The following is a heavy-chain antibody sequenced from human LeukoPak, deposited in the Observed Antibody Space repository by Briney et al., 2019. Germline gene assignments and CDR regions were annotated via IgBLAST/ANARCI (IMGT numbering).Heavy chain of an antibody. CDR3: AKGDYGGNPIYYFDY. CDR1: GFTFSSYS. V-gene: IGHV3-21*04. D-gene: IGHD4-17*01. Sequence: PGGSLRLSCAASGFTFSSYSMNWVRQAPGKGLEWVSSISSSSSYIYYADSVKGRFTISRDNSKNTLYMQMNSLRAEDTAVYYCAKGDYGGNPIYYFDYWGQGTLVTVSS. J-gene: IGHJ4*02. CDR2: ISSSSSYI.